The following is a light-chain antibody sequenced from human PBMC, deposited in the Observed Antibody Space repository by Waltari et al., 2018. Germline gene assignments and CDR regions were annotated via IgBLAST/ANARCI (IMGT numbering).Light chain of an antibody. J-gene: IGKJ1*01. CDR2: AAS. CDR1: QGISNS. CDR3: QQYYSIPPT. V-gene: IGKV1-NL1*01. Sequence: DIQMTPSPSSLSASVGDRATITCRASQGISNSLAWYQQKAGKAPKLLLYAASRLESGVPSRFSGSGSGTDYTLTISSLQPEDFATYYCQQYYSIPPTFGQGTKVEIK.